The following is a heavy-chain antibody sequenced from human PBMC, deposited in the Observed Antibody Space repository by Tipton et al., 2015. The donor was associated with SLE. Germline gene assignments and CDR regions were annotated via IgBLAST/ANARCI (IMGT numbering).Heavy chain of an antibody. V-gene: IGHV3-53*01. CDR1: GFTFSSYS. J-gene: IGHJ4*02. Sequence: SLRLSCAASGFTFSSYSMHWVRQAPGKGLECVSVIYAGGTTYYADSVKGRFTISRDNSKNTLYLQMNSLRAEDTAVYYCARVQLGYNYGNWYCLDYWGQGTLVTVSS. D-gene: IGHD5-18*01. CDR2: IYAGGTT. CDR3: ARVQLGYNYGNWYCLDY.